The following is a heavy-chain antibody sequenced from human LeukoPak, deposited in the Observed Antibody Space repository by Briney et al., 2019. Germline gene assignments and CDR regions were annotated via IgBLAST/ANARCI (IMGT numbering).Heavy chain of an antibody. D-gene: IGHD2-15*01. CDR2: IIPIFGTA. CDR3: ARYCSGGSCPYYYYGMDV. CDR1: GYTFTGYY. V-gene: IGHV1-69*13. J-gene: IGHJ6*04. Sequence: SVKVSCKASGYTFTGYYMHWVRQAPGQGLEWMGGIIPIFGTANYAQKFQGRVTITADESTSTAYMELSSLRSEDTAVYYCARYCSGGSCPYYYYGMDVWGKGTTVTVSS.